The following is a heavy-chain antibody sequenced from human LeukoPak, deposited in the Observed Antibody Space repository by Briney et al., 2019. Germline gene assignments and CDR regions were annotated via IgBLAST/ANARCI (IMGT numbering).Heavy chain of an antibody. CDR2: ISAYNGNT. Sequence: GASVKVSCKASGYTFTSYGISWVRQAPGQGLEWMGWISAYNGNTNYAQKLQGRVTMTTDTSTSTAYMELRSLRSDDTAVYYCARGAIVGATSQLWNYFDYWGQGTLVTVSS. CDR1: GYTFTSYG. V-gene: IGHV1-18*01. CDR3: ARGAIVGATSQLWNYFDY. J-gene: IGHJ4*02. D-gene: IGHD1-26*01.